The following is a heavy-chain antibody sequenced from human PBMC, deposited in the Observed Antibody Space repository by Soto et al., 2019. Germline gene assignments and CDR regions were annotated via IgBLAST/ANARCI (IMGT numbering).Heavy chain of an antibody. Sequence: SDTLSLTCTVSGGSISSFVYYWSWIRQHPGKGLEWIGYIYYSGSTYYNPSLKSRVTISVDTSKSQFSLKLSSVTAADTAVYYCARASVAGIHTYFDYWGQGTLVTVSS. CDR1: GGSISSFVYY. J-gene: IGHJ4*02. CDR2: IYYSGST. V-gene: IGHV4-31*03. D-gene: IGHD6-19*01. CDR3: ARASVAGIHTYFDY.